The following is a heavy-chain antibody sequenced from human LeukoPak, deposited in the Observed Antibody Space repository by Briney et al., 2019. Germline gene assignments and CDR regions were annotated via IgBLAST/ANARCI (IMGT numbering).Heavy chain of an antibody. CDR1: GGSISSGSYY. Sequence: SETLSLTCTVSGGSISSGSYYWSWIRQPAGKGLEWIGRVYSSGRTDYNPSLKSRLSISVDTSKIQFSLRLSSVTVADTAVYYCARTPLRGATFFTSYPNWFDTWGQGTLVTVSS. CDR3: ARTPLRGATFFTSYPNWFDT. D-gene: IGHD3-10*01. J-gene: IGHJ5*02. V-gene: IGHV4-61*02. CDR2: VYSSGRT.